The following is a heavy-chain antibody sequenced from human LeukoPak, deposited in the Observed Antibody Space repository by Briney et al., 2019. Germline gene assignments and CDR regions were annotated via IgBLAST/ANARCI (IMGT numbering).Heavy chain of an antibody. CDR3: ARAEVGATSAYYFDY. D-gene: IGHD1-26*01. J-gene: IGHJ4*02. CDR2: INPSGGTT. V-gene: IGHV1-46*01. Sequence: ASVKVSCKASGYTLTSYYMHWVRQAPGQGLEGMGIINPSGGTTSYAQKFQGRVTMTRDMSTSTVYMELSSLRSEDTAVYYCARAEVGATSAYYFDYWGQGTLVTVSS. CDR1: GYTLTSYY.